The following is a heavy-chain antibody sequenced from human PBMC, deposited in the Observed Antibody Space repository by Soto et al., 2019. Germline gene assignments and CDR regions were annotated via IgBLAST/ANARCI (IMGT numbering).Heavy chain of an antibody. CDR3: ATKRRSGYYGSGSFDY. CDR2: INHSGST. J-gene: IGHJ4*02. D-gene: IGHD3-10*01. Sequence: QVQLQQWGAGLLKPSETLSLTCAVYGGSFSGYYWSWIRQPPGKGLEWIGDINHSGSTNYNPSLKSRVTISVDTSKNQVSLKLSSVTAADTAVYYCATKRRSGYYGSGSFDYWGQGTLVTVSS. CDR1: GGSFSGYY. V-gene: IGHV4-34*01.